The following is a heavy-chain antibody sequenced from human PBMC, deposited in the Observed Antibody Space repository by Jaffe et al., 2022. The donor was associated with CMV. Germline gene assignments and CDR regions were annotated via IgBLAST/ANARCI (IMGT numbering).Heavy chain of an antibody. V-gene: IGHV3-23*01. CDR2: ISGSGGST. D-gene: IGHD3-10*01. Sequence: EVQLLESGGGLVQPGGSLRLSCAASGFTFSSYAMSWVRQAPGKGLEWVSAISGSGGSTYYADSVKGRFTISRDNSKNTLYLQMNSLRAEDTAVYYCAKDHTMVRGVINYYGMDVWGQGTTVTVSS. CDR1: GFTFSSYA. J-gene: IGHJ6*02. CDR3: AKDHTMVRGVINYYGMDV.